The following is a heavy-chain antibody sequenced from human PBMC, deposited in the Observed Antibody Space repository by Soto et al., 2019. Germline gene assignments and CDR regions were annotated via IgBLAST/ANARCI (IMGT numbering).Heavy chain of an antibody. D-gene: IGHD2-15*01. CDR3: VREPRYCSGGSCSIMGDAFDI. Sequence: EVQLVESGGGLVQPGGSLRLSCVASGFTVTDIYMNWVRQAPGKGLEWVSVIYNEFTDYADSVRGRFSISTDSSKNALYLQMNSVRAEDSAVYYCVREPRYCSGGSCSIMGDAFDIWGQGTMVTVSS. CDR2: IYNEFT. J-gene: IGHJ3*02. CDR1: GFTVTDIY. V-gene: IGHV3-66*01.